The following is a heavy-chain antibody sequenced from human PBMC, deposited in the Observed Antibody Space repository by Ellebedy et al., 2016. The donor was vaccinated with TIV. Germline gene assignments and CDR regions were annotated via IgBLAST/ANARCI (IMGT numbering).Heavy chain of an antibody. CDR1: GYSLTESP. D-gene: IGHD3-10*01. J-gene: IGHJ4*02. CDR2: FDAEDGET. Sequence: AASVKVSCKVSGYSLTESPIHWVRQAPGRGLEWMGGFDAEDGETIYAQKFQGRVTMTEDTSTDTAYMELSSLRSDDTAVYYCVIEMRDGGDDWGQGTLVTVSS. V-gene: IGHV1-24*01. CDR3: VIEMRDGGDD.